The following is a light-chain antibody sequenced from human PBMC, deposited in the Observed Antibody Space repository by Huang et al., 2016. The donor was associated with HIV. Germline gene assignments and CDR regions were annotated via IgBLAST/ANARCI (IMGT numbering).Light chain of an antibody. V-gene: IGKV2D-26*01. CDR3: MQDAQAPYT. Sequence: NGRQFSTAPDDVSNRFSGEPDRFSGSGSGTDFTLKISRVEVEDVGVSCCMQDAQAPYTVGQGTKLEIK. CDR2: DVS. J-gene: IGKJ2*01.